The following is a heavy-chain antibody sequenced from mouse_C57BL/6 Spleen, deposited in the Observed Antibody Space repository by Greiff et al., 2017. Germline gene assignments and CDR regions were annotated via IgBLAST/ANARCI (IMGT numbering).Heavy chain of an antibody. CDR3: AQGVLRSYWYFDV. CDR1: GYTFTDYY. J-gene: IGHJ1*03. V-gene: IGHV1-26*01. Sequence: EVQLQQSGPELVKPGASVKISCKASGYTFTDYYMNWVKQSHGKSLEWIGDINPNNGGTSYNQKFKGKATLTVDKSSSTAYMELRSLTSEDSAVYYGAQGVLRSYWYFDVWGTGTTVTVSS. D-gene: IGHD1-1*01. CDR2: INPNNGGT.